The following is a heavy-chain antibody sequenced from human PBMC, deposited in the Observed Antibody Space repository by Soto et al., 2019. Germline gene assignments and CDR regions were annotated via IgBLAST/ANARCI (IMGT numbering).Heavy chain of an antibody. V-gene: IGHV3-48*01. Sequence: EVQLVESGGGLVQPGGSRRLSCAASGFTFSSYNRNWVRQAQGKGLEWLSDISLSSSTIFYADSVKGRFTISRDNAKNSLYLQMNSLRAEDTAVYYCARDSRNSYYYMDVWGKGTTVTVSS. J-gene: IGHJ6*03. CDR1: GFTFSSYN. CDR2: ISLSSSTI. CDR3: ARDSRNSYYYMDV.